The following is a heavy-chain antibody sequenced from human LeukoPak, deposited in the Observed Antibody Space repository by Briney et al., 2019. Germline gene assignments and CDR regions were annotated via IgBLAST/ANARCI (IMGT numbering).Heavy chain of an antibody. CDR3: ARGTVAGKAPY. Sequence: PGGSLRLSCAASGFTFSSYSMDWVRQAPGKGLEWVSSISSSSSYIYYADSVKGRFSISRDNAKNSLHLQMNSLRAEDTAVYYCARGTVAGKAPYWGQGTLVTVSS. J-gene: IGHJ4*02. V-gene: IGHV3-21*01. D-gene: IGHD6-19*01. CDR1: GFTFSSYS. CDR2: ISSSSSYI.